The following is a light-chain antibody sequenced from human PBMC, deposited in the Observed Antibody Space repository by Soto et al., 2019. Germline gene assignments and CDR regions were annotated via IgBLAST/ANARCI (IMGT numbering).Light chain of an antibody. V-gene: IGLV4-69*01. CDR3: QTWGTGIHVV. CDR2: LDSDGSH. CDR1: SGHSSYS. Sequence: QSVLTQSPSASASLGASIKLTCTLSSGHSSYSIAWHQQQPENGPRYLMTLDSDGSHTKGDVIPDRFSGSSSGAERYLTIASLQSEDEADYYCQTWGTGIHVVFGGGTKVTVL. J-gene: IGLJ2*01.